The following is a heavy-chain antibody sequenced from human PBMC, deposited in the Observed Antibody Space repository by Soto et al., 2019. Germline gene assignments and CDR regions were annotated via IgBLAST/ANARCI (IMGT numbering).Heavy chain of an antibody. CDR2: ISSSSSYI. Sequence: EVQLVESGGGLVQPGGSLRLSCAASGFTFSSYWMHWVRQAPGKGLVWVSSISSSSSYIYYADSVKGRFTISRDNAKNSLYLQMNSLRAEDTAVYYCARREAAGTIYWGQGTLVTVSS. V-gene: IGHV3-21*01. J-gene: IGHJ4*02. CDR1: GFTFSSYW. D-gene: IGHD6-13*01. CDR3: ARREAAGTIY.